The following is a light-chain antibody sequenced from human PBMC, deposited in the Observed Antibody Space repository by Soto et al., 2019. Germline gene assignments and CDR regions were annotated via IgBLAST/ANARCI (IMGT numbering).Light chain of an antibody. CDR1: SSDVGGYNY. J-gene: IGLJ1*01. CDR2: EVS. CDR3: CSYTSDLTPYV. V-gene: IGLV2-14*01. Sequence: QSALTQPASVSGSPGQSITISCTGTSSDVGGYNYVSWYQQQSGKAPKLMIHEVSNRPSGVSNRFSGSKSGNTASLTISGLQAEDEADYYCCSYTSDLTPYVFGTGTKLTVL.